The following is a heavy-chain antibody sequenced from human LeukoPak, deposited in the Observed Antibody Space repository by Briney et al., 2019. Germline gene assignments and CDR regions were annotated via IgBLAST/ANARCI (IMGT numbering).Heavy chain of an antibody. V-gene: IGHV1-46*01. CDR1: GYTFTSYY. Sequence: ASVKVSCKASGYTFTSYYMHWVRQAPGQGLEWMGIINPSGGSTSYAQKFQGRVTMTRDTSTSTVYMELSSLRSEDTAVYYCARDIVGGPTDGAFDIWGQGTMVTVSS. CDR2: INPSGGST. CDR3: ARDIVGGPTDGAFDI. D-gene: IGHD1-26*01. J-gene: IGHJ3*02.